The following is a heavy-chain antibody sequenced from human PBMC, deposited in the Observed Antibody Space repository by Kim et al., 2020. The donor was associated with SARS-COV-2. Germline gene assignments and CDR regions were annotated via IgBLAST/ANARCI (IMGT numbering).Heavy chain of an antibody. CDR3: ARAGGDS. Sequence: SSSSTIYYPASVKGRFTISRDNAKNSLYLQRNSLRDEDTAVYYCARAGGDSWGQGTLVTVSS. CDR2: SSSSTI. J-gene: IGHJ5*01. D-gene: IGHD2-15*01. V-gene: IGHV3-48*02.